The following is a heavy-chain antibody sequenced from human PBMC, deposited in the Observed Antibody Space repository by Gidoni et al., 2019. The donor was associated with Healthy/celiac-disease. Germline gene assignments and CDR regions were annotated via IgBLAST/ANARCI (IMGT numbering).Heavy chain of an antibody. V-gene: IGHV3-23*01. CDR1: GFTFSSYA. CDR2: ISGSGGST. Sequence: EVQLLESGGGLVQPGGSLRLSCAASGFTFSSYAMSWVRQAPGKGLEWVSAISGSGGSTYYADSVKGRFTISRDNSKNTLYLQMNSLRAEDTAVYYCAKGGYCSGGSCPYYFDYWGQGTLVTVSS. CDR3: AKGGYCSGGSCPYYFDY. J-gene: IGHJ4*02. D-gene: IGHD2-15*01.